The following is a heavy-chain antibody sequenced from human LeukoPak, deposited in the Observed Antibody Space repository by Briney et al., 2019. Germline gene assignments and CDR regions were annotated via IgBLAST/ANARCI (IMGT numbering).Heavy chain of an antibody. CDR1: GYTFTSYD. CDR3: ASDRLHQGAFDI. D-gene: IGHD4-11*01. CDR2: MNPNSGNT. Sequence: ASVKVSCKASGYTFTSYDINWVRQATGQGLEWMGWMNPNSGNTGYAQKFQGRVTITRNTSISTAYMELSSLRSEDTAVYYCASDRLHQGAFDIWGQGTRVTVSS. V-gene: IGHV1-8*03. J-gene: IGHJ3*02.